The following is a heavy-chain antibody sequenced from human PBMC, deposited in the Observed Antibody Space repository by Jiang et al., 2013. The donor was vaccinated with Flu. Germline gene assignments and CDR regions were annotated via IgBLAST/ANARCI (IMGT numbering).Heavy chain of an antibody. V-gene: IGHV4-30-4*01. J-gene: IGHJ2*01. D-gene: IGHD3-22*01. CDR3: ARGSNYYDSSGYQLGPWYFDL. Sequence: GPGLVKPSQTLSLTCTVSGGSISSGDYYWSWIRQPPGKGLEWIGYIYYSGSTYYNPSLKSRVTISVDTSKNQFSLKLSSVTAADTAVYYCARGSNYYDSSGYQLGPWYFDLWGRGTLVTVSS. CDR2: IYYSGST. CDR1: GGSISSGDYY.